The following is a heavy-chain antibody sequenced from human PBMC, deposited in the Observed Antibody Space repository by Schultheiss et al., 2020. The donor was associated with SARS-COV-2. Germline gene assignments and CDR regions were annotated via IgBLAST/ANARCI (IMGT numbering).Heavy chain of an antibody. D-gene: IGHD3-9*01. CDR3: AKPLRYFDWLSGPDY. CDR2: ISSSSSYI. CDR1: GFTFSSYS. J-gene: IGHJ4*02. V-gene: IGHV3-21*01. Sequence: GGSLRLSCAASGFTFSSYSMNWVRQAPGKGLEWVSSISSSSSYIYYADSVKGRFTISRDNAKNSLYLQMNSLRAEDTAVYYCAKPLRYFDWLSGPDYWGQGTLVTVSS.